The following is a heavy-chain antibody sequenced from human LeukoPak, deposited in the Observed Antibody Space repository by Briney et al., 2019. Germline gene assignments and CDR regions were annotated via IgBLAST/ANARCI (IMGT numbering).Heavy chain of an antibody. Sequence: SVNVSCKPSGGCFSNYIIIWVQQAPGQGLAWMGGIDPLFATPHYAQKYQGRLTIITDEPTSTAYMEPSSLTSEDTAVYYCASRNDILTGYYPNSWGQGTLVVVSS. J-gene: IGHJ4*02. CDR3: ASRNDILTGYYPNS. CDR2: IDPLFATP. D-gene: IGHD3-9*01. V-gene: IGHV1-69*05. CDR1: GGCFSNYI.